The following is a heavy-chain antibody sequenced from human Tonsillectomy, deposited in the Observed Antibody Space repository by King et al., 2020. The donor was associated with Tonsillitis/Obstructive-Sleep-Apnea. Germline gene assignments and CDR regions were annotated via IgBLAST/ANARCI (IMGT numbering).Heavy chain of an antibody. V-gene: IGHV3-21*01. CDR1: RFSFGAYS. CDR3: AREGLY. J-gene: IGHJ4*02. Sequence: VQLVESGGGPVKPGGSLRLSCAASRFSFGAYSMNWVRQAPGKGLEWVSTISDSGDYIDYADSVKGRFTISRDNATNSLYLQMNSLRAEDTAVYYCAREGLYWGQGTLVTVSS. CDR2: ISDSGDYI.